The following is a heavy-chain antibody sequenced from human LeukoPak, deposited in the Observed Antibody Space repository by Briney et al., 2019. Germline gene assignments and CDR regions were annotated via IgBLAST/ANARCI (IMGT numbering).Heavy chain of an antibody. CDR1: GGSISSYY. CDR2: SYTSGST. CDR3: AGTQTYYDFWSGQKQYYYGMDV. D-gene: IGHD3-3*01. J-gene: IGHJ6*02. Sequence: SETLSLTCTVSGGSISSYYWSWIRQPAGKGLEWIGRSYTSGSTNYNPSLKSRVTMSVDTSKNQFSLKLSSVTAADTAVYYCAGTQTYYDFWSGQKQYYYGMDVWGQGTTVTVSS. V-gene: IGHV4-4*07.